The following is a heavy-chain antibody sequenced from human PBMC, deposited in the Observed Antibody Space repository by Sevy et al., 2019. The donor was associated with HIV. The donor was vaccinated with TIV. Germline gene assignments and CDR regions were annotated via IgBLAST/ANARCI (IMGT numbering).Heavy chain of an antibody. J-gene: IGHJ6*02. CDR2: IVVGSGNT. CDR3: AAAPYCGGDCSTTRYYYYGMDV. Sequence: ASVKVSCKASGFTFTSSAVQWVRQARGQRLEWIGWIVVGSGNTNYAQKFQERVTITRDMSTSTAYMELSSLSSEDTAVYYCAAAPYCGGDCSTTRYYYYGMDVWGQGTTVTVSS. CDR1: GFTFTSSA. V-gene: IGHV1-58*01. D-gene: IGHD2-21*01.